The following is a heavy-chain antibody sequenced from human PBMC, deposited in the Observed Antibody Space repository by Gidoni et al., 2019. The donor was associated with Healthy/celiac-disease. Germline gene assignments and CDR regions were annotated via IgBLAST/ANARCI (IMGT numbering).Heavy chain of an antibody. J-gene: IGHJ4*02. CDR2: IYYSGST. CDR3: ARLNPSEFQLMIDY. Sequence: QLQLQESGPGLVKPSEPLSLPCTVSGGSISSSSYYWGWIRPPPGKGLEWIGSIYYSGSTYYNPSLKSRVTISVDTSKNQFSLKLSSVTAADTAVYYCARLNPSEFQLMIDYWGQGTLVTVSS. V-gene: IGHV4-39*01. CDR1: GGSISSSSYY. D-gene: IGHD2-8*01.